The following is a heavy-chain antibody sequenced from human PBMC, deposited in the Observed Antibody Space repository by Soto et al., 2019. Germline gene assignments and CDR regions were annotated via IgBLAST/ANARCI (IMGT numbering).Heavy chain of an antibody. V-gene: IGHV1-46*01. CDR2: INAGGGYT. D-gene: IGHD3-10*01. J-gene: IGHJ4*02. Sequence: GASVKVSCKASGYIFTNYYMHWVRQAPGQGLEWMGTINAGGGYTTYAQRFQGRVTMTRDTSTSTVSMELSSLRSEDTAIYYCASSYGSGYRAFDYWGQGALVTVSS. CDR3: ASSYGSGYRAFDY. CDR1: GYIFTNYY.